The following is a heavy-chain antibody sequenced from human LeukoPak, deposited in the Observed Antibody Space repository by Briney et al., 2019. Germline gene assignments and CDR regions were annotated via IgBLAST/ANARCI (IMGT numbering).Heavy chain of an antibody. Sequence: GSLRLSCAASGFTFSDYYMSWIRQAPGKGLEWVSYISSSGSTIYYADSVKGRFTISRDNAKNSLYLQMNSLRAEDTAVYYCARSIFGVVSPNWFDPWGQGTLVTVSS. J-gene: IGHJ5*02. CDR2: ISSSGSTI. CDR3: ARSIFGVVSPNWFDP. D-gene: IGHD3-3*01. V-gene: IGHV3-11*01. CDR1: GFTFSDYY.